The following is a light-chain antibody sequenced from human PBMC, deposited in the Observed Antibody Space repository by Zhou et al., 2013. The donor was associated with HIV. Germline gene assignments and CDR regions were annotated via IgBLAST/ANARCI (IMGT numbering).Light chain of an antibody. CDR3: QEYGDSPPYT. J-gene: IGKJ2*01. CDR1: QSVSSN. CDR2: HAS. Sequence: EIVMTQSPATLSVSPGERATLSCRASQSVSSNLAWYQQKPGQAPRLLIHHASIRATGTPDRFSGSGSGTHFTLTISRLEPDDFAMYYCQEYGDSPPYTFGQGTNLEIK. V-gene: IGKV3D-15*01.